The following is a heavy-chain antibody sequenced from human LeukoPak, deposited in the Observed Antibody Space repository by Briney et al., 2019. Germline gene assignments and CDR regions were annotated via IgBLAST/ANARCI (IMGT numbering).Heavy chain of an antibody. CDR3: ARAIFYDSSGYYYVRWFDP. CDR1: GGSFSGYY. D-gene: IGHD3-22*01. J-gene: IGHJ5*02. CDR2: INHSGST. Sequence: PSETLSLTCAVYGGSFSGYYWSWIRQPPGKGLEWIGEINHSGSTNYNPSLKSRVTISVDTSKNQFSLKLSSVTAADTAVYYFARAIFYDSSGYYYVRWFDPWGQGTLVTVSS. V-gene: IGHV4-34*01.